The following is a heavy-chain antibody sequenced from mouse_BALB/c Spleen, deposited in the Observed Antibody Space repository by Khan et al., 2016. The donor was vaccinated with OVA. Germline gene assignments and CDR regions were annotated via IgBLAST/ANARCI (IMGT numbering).Heavy chain of an antibody. J-gene: IGHJ3*01. CDR1: GYSFTGYY. CDR2: ISRYNGST. D-gene: IGHD1-1*01. CDR3: ARGDYYGSSSFAY. V-gene: IGHV1S34*01. Sequence: LVKTGASVKISCKASGYSFTGYYMHWVKQSHGKSLEWIGYISRYNGSTTYNQKFKGKATFTVDTSSSTVYMQFNSLTSEDSAVYYCARGDYYGSSSFAYWGQGTLVTVSA.